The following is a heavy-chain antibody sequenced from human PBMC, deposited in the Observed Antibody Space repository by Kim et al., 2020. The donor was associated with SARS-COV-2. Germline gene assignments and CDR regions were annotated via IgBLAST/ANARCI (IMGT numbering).Heavy chain of an antibody. V-gene: IGHV4-59*13. CDR1: GGSISSYY. D-gene: IGHD3-3*01. J-gene: IGHJ5*02. CDR3: ARAPYYDFWSGNGVWFDP. CDR2: IYYSGST. Sequence: SETLSLTCTVSGGSISSYYWSWIRQPPGKGLEWIGYIYYSGSTNYNPSLKSRVTISVDTSKNQFSLKLSSVTAADTAVYYCARAPYYDFWSGNGVWFDPWGQGTLVTVSS.